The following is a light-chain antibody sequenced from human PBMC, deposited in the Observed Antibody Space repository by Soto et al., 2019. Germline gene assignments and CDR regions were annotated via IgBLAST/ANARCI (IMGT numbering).Light chain of an antibody. CDR3: QQSYSTLIT. CDR2: AAS. J-gene: IGKJ5*01. V-gene: IGKV1-39*01. Sequence: DIQMTQSPSSLSASVGDRVTITCRASQSISSYLNWYQQKPGKAPNLLIYAASSLQSGVPSRFSGSGSGTDFTLTISSLQPEDFATYYCQQSYSTLITFGQGTRL. CDR1: QSISSY.